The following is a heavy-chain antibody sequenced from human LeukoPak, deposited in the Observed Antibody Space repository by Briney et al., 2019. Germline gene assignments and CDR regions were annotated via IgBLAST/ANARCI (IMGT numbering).Heavy chain of an antibody. V-gene: IGHV4-31*03. CDR3: ARATPEGPGIAAAGTFDY. CDR2: IYYSGST. D-gene: IGHD6-13*01. Sequence: SQTLSLTCTVSGGSISSGGYYWSWIRQHPGKGLEWIGYIYYSGSTYYNPSLKSRVTISVDTSKNQFSLKLSSVTAADTPVYYCARATPEGPGIAAAGTFDYWGQGTLVTVSS. CDR1: GGSISSGGYY. J-gene: IGHJ4*02.